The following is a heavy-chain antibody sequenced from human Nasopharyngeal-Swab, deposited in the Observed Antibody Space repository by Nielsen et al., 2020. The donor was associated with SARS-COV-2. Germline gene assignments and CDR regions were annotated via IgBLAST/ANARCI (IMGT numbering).Heavy chain of an antibody. CDR1: GGSISSSSYY. Sequence: SETLSLTCTVSGGSISSSSYYWSWIRQPPGKGLEWIGYIYYSGSTSYNPSLKSRVTISVDTSKNQFSLKLSSVTAADTAVYYCARAPQEVIPVVWFDPWGQGTLVTVSS. CDR3: ARAPQEVIPVVWFDP. D-gene: IGHD3-22*01. V-gene: IGHV4-61*01. J-gene: IGHJ5*02. CDR2: IYYSGST.